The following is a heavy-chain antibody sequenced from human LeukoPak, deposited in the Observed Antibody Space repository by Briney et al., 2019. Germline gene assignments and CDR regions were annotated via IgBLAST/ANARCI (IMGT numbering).Heavy chain of an antibody. D-gene: IGHD6-19*01. CDR2: INPDSGGT. V-gene: IGHV1-2*02. CDR3: ARELAVTGTGSADY. CDR1: GYTFTGYY. Sequence: ASVKVSCKASGYTFTGYYLHWVRQAPGQGLEWMGWINPDSGGTNYAPKFQGRVTMTRDTSINAAYMDLSRLGSDDTAVYYCARELAVTGTGSADYWGQGTLVTVSS. J-gene: IGHJ4*02.